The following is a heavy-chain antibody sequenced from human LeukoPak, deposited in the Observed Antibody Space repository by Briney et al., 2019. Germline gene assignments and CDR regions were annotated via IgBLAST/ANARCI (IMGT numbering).Heavy chain of an antibody. V-gene: IGHV4-4*07. Sequence: PSETLSLTCNVSGGSINVDYITDYWSWIRQPAGKGLEWIGRIHASEITSYNPSFRGRVTVSLDKSMNQVSLHLASVTAADTAVYYCVRDLGINAGWYGFDSWGLGILVTVSS. CDR2: IHASEIT. D-gene: IGHD6-19*01. J-gene: IGHJ4*02. CDR1: GGSINVDYITDY. CDR3: VRDLGINAGWYGFDS.